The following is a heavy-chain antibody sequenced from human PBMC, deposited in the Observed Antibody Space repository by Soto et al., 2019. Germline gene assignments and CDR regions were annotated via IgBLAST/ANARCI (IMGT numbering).Heavy chain of an antibody. J-gene: IGHJ5*02. Sequence: GASVKVSCKASGYTFTSYYMHWARQAPGQGLEWMGIINPSGGSTSYAQKFQGRVTMTRDTSTSTVYMELSSLRSEDTAVYYCARDIGTIFGVVPGGWFDPWGQGTLDTVYS. CDR1: GYTFTSYY. D-gene: IGHD3-3*01. CDR3: ARDIGTIFGVVPGGWFDP. V-gene: IGHV1-46*01. CDR2: INPSGGST.